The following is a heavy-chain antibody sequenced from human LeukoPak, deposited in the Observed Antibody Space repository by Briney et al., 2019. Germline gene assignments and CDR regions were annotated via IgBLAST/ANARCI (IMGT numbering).Heavy chain of an antibody. CDR1: GYTFTGYY. D-gene: IGHD2-2*02. CDR3: ARDRCSSTSCYIFDY. J-gene: IGHJ4*02. V-gene: IGHV1-46*01. Sequence: ASVKVSCKASGYTFTGYYMHWVRQPHGQGLEWMGTINPSGDSTSYAQKFQGRVTMTRDTSTSTVYMELSSLRSEDTAVYYCARDRCSSTSCYIFDYWGQGTLVTVSS. CDR2: INPSGDST.